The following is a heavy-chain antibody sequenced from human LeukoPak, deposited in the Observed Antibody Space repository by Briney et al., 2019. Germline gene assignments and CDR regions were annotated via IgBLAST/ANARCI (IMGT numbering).Heavy chain of an antibody. J-gene: IGHJ5*02. V-gene: IGHV3-23*01. CDR3: AKDYGDYVNWFDP. CDR1: GFTFSSYA. D-gene: IGHD4-17*01. CDR2: ISGSGGST. Sequence: GGYLRLYSAASGFTFSSYAMSWVRQAPGKGLEGVSAISGSGGSTYYADSVKGRFPIPRDNSKNTLYLQMNSLRAEDTAVYYCAKDYGDYVNWFDPWGQGTLVTVSS.